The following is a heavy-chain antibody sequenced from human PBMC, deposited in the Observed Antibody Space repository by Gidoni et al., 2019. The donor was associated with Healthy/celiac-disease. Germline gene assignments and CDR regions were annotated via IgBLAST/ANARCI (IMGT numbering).Heavy chain of an antibody. CDR3: AKPSYDSSGYYVPFGY. CDR2: ISGSGGST. D-gene: IGHD3-22*01. CDR1: GFTFSSYA. V-gene: IGHV3-23*01. J-gene: IGHJ4*02. Sequence: EEQLLEPGGGLVQPGGSLRLSCAASGFTFSSYAMSWVRQAPGKGLEWVSAISGSGGSTYYADSVKGRFTISRDNSKNTLYLQMNSLRAEDTAVYYCAKPSYDSSGYYVPFGYWGQGTLVTVSS.